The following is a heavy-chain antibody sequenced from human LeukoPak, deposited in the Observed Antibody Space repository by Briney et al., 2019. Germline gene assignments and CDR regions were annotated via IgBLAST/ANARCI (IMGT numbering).Heavy chain of an antibody. V-gene: IGHV4-59*01. CDR3: ARSRMVRGALDAFDI. J-gene: IGHJ3*02. D-gene: IGHD3-10*01. CDR2: IYYSGST. Sequence: SETLSLTCTVSGGSISSYYWSWIRQPPGKGLEWIGYIYYSGSTNYNPSLESRVTISVDTSKNQFSLKLSSVTAADTAVYYCARSRMVRGALDAFDIWGQGTMVTVSS. CDR1: GGSISSYY.